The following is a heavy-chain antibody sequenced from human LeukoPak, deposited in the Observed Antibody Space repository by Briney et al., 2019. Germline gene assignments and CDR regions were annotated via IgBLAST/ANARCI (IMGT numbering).Heavy chain of an antibody. CDR1: GGPITSSTYY. D-gene: IGHD2-2*01. J-gene: IGHJ6*03. V-gene: IGHV4-39*07. Sequence: KPSETLSLTCSVSGGPITSSTYYWGWIRQPPGKGLELIGSIYYSGSTNYNPSLKSRVTISVDTSKNQFSLKLSSVTAADTAVYYCARGYCSSTSCPTHYYYMDVWGKGTTVTVSS. CDR3: ARGYCSSTSCPTHYYYMDV. CDR2: IYYSGST.